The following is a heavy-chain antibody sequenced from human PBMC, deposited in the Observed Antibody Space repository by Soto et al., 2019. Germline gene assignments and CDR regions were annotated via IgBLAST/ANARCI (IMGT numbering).Heavy chain of an antibody. Sequence: QVQLVESGGGVVQPGRSLRLSCAASGFTFSSYGMHWVRQAPGKGLEWVAVISYDGSNKYYADSVKGRFTISRDNSKNTLYLQMNSLRAEDTGVYYCAKVSQSEYYDFWSGPQADYWGQGTLVTVSS. CDR2: ISYDGSNK. V-gene: IGHV3-30*18. CDR1: GFTFSSYG. CDR3: AKVSQSEYYDFWSGPQADY. J-gene: IGHJ4*02. D-gene: IGHD3-3*01.